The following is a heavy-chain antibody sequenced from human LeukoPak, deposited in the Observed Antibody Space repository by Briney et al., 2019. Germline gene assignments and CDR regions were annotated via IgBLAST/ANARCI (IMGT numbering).Heavy chain of an antibody. Sequence: TGGSLRLSCAASGFTFSSYAMTWVRQAPGKGLEWVSAISGSGGSTYYADSVKGRFTISRDNAKNSLYLQMNSLRAEDTAVYYCARLEPLRYFYYWGQGTLVTVSS. CDR2: ISGSGGST. V-gene: IGHV3-23*01. D-gene: IGHD3-9*01. J-gene: IGHJ4*02. CDR3: ARLEPLRYFYY. CDR1: GFTFSSYA.